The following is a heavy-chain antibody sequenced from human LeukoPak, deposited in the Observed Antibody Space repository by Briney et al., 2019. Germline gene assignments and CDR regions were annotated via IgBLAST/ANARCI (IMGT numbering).Heavy chain of an antibody. J-gene: IGHJ4*02. CDR3: SRGFGELLYIDY. V-gene: IGHV1-2*02. D-gene: IGHD3-10*01. CDR2: INPNSGGT. Sequence: ASVKVSCKASGYTSTGYYMHWVRQAPGQGREGMGWINPNSGGTNYAQKFQGRVTMTRDTSISTAYMELSRLRADDTAVYYCSRGFGELLYIDYWGQGTLVTVSS. CDR1: GYTSTGYY.